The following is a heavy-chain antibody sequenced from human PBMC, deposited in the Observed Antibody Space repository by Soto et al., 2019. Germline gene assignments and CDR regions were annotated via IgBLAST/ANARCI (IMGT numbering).Heavy chain of an antibody. CDR3: ARDRTERGLRSFDY. CDR2: ISSSSSYT. D-gene: IGHD4-17*01. J-gene: IGHJ4*02. V-gene: IGHV3-11*06. CDR1: GFTFSDYY. Sequence: QVRLVESGGGLVKPGGSLRLSCAASGFTFSDYYMSWIRQAPGKGLEWVSYISSSSSYTNYADSVKGRFTISRDNAKNSLYLQMNSLRAEDTAVYYCARDRTERGLRSFDYWGQGTLVTVSS.